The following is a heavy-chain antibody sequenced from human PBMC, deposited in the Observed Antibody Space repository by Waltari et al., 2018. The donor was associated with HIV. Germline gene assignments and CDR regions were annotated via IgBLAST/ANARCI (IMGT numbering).Heavy chain of an antibody. Sequence: QVQLQESGPGLVKPSQTLSLTCTVSGGSISSGGDYWSWLRQHPGKGLEWIGYIYYSGSTYYNPALKSRVTIAVDTSKNQFSLKLSSVTAADTAVYYCARDYGYCTSSSCYYYGMDVWGQGTTVTVSS. CDR3: ARDYGYCTSSSCYYYGMDV. CDR1: GGSISSGGDY. D-gene: IGHD2-2*01. CDR2: IYYSGST. J-gene: IGHJ6*02. V-gene: IGHV4-31*03.